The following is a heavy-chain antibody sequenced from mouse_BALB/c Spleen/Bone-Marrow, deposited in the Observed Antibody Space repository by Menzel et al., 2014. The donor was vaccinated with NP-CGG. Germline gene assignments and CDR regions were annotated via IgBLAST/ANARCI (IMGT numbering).Heavy chain of an antibody. CDR3: ARRERTGMNY. D-gene: IGHD4-1*01. J-gene: IGHJ2*01. CDR1: GYSFTSYW. Sequence: QVQLQQSGAELVRPGASVKLSCKASGYSFTSYWMNWVKQRPGQGLEWIGMIHRSDSETRLNQKFKDKATLTVDKSSSTAYMQLSSPTSEDSAVYYCARRERTGMNYWGQGTTLTVSS. V-gene: IGHV1-61*01. CDR2: IHRSDSET.